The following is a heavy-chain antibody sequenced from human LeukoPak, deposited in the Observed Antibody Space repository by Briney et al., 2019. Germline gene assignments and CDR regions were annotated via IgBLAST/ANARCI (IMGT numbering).Heavy chain of an antibody. D-gene: IGHD3-22*01. CDR1: GFTFNYYD. Sequence: PGGSLRLSCAVSGFTFNYYDMHWVRQAPGKRLEWVSAIRTTGDTHSPDSVKGRFAMSREDAKNSVHLQMNTLRAGDTAVYYCARGVSYYYDNSGHPGWYFDLWGRGTLVTVSS. CDR3: ARGVSYYYDNSGHPGWYFDL. CDR2: IRTTGDT. V-gene: IGHV3-13*01. J-gene: IGHJ2*01.